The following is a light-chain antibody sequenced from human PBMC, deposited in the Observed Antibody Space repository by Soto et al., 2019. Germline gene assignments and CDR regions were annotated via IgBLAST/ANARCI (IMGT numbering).Light chain of an antibody. CDR2: GAS. J-gene: IGKJ1*01. V-gene: IGKV3-20*01. CDR3: QQYGNSPKT. Sequence: EIVLTQSPDTLSLSPGERATLSCRASQSLSSSYLAWYQQKPGQAPRLLIYGASSRATGIPDRFSGSGSGTAFTLTISRLEPEDFAVYYCQQYGNSPKTFGQGTKVEIK. CDR1: QSLSSSY.